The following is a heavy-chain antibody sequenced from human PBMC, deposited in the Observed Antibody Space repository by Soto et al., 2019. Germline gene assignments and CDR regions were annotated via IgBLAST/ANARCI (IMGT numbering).Heavy chain of an antibody. D-gene: IGHD3-10*01. CDR3: AREGGSGNRRYYGMDV. Sequence: SETLSLTCAVSGGSISSSNWWSWVRQPPGKGLEWIGEIYHSGSTNYNPSLKSRVTISVDKSKNQFSLKLSSVTAADTAVYYCAREGGSGNRRYYGMDVWGQGTTVTVSS. J-gene: IGHJ6*02. CDR1: GGSISSSNW. CDR2: IYHSGST. V-gene: IGHV4-4*02.